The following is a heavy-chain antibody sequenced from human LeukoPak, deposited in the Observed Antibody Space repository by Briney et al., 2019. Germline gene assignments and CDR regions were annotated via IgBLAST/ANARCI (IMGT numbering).Heavy chain of an antibody. V-gene: IGHV3-21*01. J-gene: IGHJ5*02. CDR3: ARGDILTGYYWFDP. Sequence: GGSLRLSCAASGFTVSSNYMSWVRQAPGKGLEWVSSISSSSSYIYYADSVKGRFTISRDNAKNSLYLQMNSLRAEDTAVYYCARGDILTGYYWFDPWGQGTLVTVSS. D-gene: IGHD3-9*01. CDR2: ISSSSSYI. CDR1: GFTVSSNY.